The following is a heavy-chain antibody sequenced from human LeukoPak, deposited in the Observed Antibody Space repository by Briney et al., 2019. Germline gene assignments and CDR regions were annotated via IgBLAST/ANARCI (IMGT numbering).Heavy chain of an antibody. D-gene: IGHD5-18*01. J-gene: IGHJ6*03. V-gene: IGHV1-2*02. CDR1: GYTFTGYY. CDR3: ARAGGRYSYGYYYYYMDV. CDR2: INPNSGGT. Sequence: ASVKVSCKASGYTFTGYYMHWVRQAPGQGLEWMGWINPNSGGTNYAQKFQGRVTMTRDTSISTAYMELSSLRSEDTAVYYCARAGGRYSYGYYYYYMDVWGKGTTVTVSS.